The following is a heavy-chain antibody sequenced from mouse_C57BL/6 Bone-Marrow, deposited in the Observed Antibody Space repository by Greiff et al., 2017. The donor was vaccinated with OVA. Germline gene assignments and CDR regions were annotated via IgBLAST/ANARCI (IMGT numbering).Heavy chain of an antibody. Sequence: VQLQQSGAELVRPGASVTLSCKASGYTFTDYEMHWVKQTPVHGLEWIGALDPETGGTAYNQKFKGKAILTADKSSSTAYMELRSLTSEDSAVYYCTRWGTTLRYFDVWGTGTTVTVSS. D-gene: IGHD3-1*01. CDR3: TRWGTTLRYFDV. CDR2: LDPETGGT. V-gene: IGHV1-15*01. CDR1: GYTFTDYE. J-gene: IGHJ1*03.